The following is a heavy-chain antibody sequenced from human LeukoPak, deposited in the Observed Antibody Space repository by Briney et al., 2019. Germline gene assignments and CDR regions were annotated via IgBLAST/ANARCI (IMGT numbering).Heavy chain of an antibody. CDR2: ISSSSSYI. D-gene: IGHD5-18*01. V-gene: IGHV3-21*01. Sequence: KPGGSLRLSCAASGFTFSGYSMNWVRQAPGKGLEWVSSISSSSSYIYYADSVKGRFTISRDNAKNSLYLQMNSLRAEDTAVYYCARAPPLAGYSFGFSHDDAVDIWGQGTMVTVSS. CDR1: GFTFSGYS. CDR3: ARAPPLAGYSFGFSHDDAVDI. J-gene: IGHJ3*02.